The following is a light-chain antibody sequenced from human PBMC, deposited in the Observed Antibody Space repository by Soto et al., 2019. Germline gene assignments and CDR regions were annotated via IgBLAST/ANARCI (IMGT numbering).Light chain of an antibody. J-gene: IGLJ1*01. CDR3: SSYTISSTFYV. V-gene: IGLV2-14*01. CDR2: EVS. Sequence: QSALTQPASVSGSPGQSITISCTGTSSDVGGSNYVSWYQQHPGKAPKLMIYEVSHRPSGVSNRFSGSQSGNTASLTISGLQAEDEADYYCSSYTISSTFYVFGTGTKVTVL. CDR1: SSDVGGSNY.